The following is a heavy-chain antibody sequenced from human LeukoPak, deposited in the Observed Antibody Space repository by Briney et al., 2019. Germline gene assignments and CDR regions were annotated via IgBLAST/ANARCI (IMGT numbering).Heavy chain of an antibody. J-gene: IGHJ4*02. D-gene: IGHD3-3*01. CDR1: GYTFTGYY. Sequence: ASVKVSCKASGYTFTGYYMHWVRQAPGQGLEWMGWINPNSGGTNYAQKFQGRVTMTRDTSISTAYMELSRPRSDDTAVYYCAVWSGTHTDFDYWGQGTLVTVSS. CDR3: AVWSGTHTDFDY. V-gene: IGHV1-2*02. CDR2: INPNSGGT.